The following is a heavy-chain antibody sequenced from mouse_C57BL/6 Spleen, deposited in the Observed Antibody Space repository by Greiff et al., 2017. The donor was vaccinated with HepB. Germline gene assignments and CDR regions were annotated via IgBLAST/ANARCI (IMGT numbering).Heavy chain of an antibody. CDR2: IYPRSGNT. V-gene: IGHV1-81*01. CDR3: ARRGNDYDAYFDV. Sequence: QVQLQQSGAELARPGASVKLSCKASGYTFTSYGISWVKQSTGQGLEWIGEIYPRSGNTYYNEKFKGKATLTADKSSSTAYMDLRSLTSEDSAVYFCARRGNDYDAYFDVWGTGTTVTVSS. J-gene: IGHJ1*03. D-gene: IGHD2-4*01. CDR1: GYTFTSYG.